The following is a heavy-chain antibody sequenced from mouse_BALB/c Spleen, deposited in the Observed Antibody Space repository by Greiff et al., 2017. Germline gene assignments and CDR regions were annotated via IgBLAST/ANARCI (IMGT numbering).Heavy chain of an antibody. CDR2: IYPGGGYT. V-gene: IGHV1-63*02. Sequence: QVQLQQSGPELVKPGASVKISCKASGYTFTNYWLGWVKQRPGHGLEWIGDIYPGGGYTNYNEKFKGKATLTADTSSSTAYMQLSSLTSEDSAVYFCARRSNYYFDYWGQGTTLTVSS. CDR3: ARRSNYYFDY. J-gene: IGHJ2*01. CDR1: GYTFTNYW. D-gene: IGHD2-5*01.